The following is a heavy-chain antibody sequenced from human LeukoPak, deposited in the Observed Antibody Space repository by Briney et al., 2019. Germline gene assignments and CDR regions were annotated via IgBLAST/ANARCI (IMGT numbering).Heavy chain of an antibody. CDR3: ARDAQRGFDYSNSLQY. CDR1: GFIFSHYG. Sequence: GTSLRLSCATSGFIFSHYGMHWVRQAPDKGLEWVAVIWSDGTTQFYADSVKGRFTISRDSSNTVYLQMSSLRVEDTAVYFCARDAQRGFDYSNSLQYWGQGALVTVSS. D-gene: IGHD4-11*01. CDR2: IWSDGTTQ. V-gene: IGHV3-33*01. J-gene: IGHJ4*02.